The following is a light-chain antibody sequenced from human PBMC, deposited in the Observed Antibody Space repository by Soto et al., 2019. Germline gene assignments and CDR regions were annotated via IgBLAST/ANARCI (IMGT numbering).Light chain of an antibody. Sequence: QPVLTQSPSASASLGASVKLTCSLTSGHSDYAIAWHQQQPEKGPRFLMKVNSDGSHVKGAGIPDRFSGSSSGAERYLIISSLQSEDEADYYCQTWESGPRVFGGGTKVTVL. CDR3: QTWESGPRV. CDR1: SGHSDYA. CDR2: VNSDGSH. J-gene: IGLJ3*02. V-gene: IGLV4-69*02.